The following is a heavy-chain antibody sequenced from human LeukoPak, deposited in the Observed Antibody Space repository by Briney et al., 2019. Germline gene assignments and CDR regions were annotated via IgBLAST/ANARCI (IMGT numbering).Heavy chain of an antibody. CDR3: ARGRAVVVAAPIDY. J-gene: IGHJ4*02. CDR1: GFTFSSYA. D-gene: IGHD2-15*01. V-gene: IGHV3-30-3*01. CDR2: ISYDGSNK. Sequence: QSGGSLRLSCAASGFTFSSYAMSWVRQAPGKGLEWVAVISYDGSNKYYADSVKGRYTISRDNSKNTLYLQMNSLRAEDTAVYYCARGRAVVVAAPIDYWGQGTLVTVSS.